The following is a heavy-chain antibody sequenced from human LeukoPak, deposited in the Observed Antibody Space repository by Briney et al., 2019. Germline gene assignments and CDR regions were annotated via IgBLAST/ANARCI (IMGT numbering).Heavy chain of an antibody. D-gene: IGHD3-22*01. CDR3: AREGGFHYDSSGDAFDI. J-gene: IGHJ3*02. Sequence: GGSLRLSCAASGFTFRRYTMTWVRQAPGRGLEWVSSISSNSAYIYYADSLRGRLTISRDNAKNSLYLQVDSLGADDTAVYYCAREGGFHYDSSGDAFDIWRQGTMVTVSS. CDR1: GFTFRRYT. CDR2: ISSNSAYI. V-gene: IGHV3-21*01.